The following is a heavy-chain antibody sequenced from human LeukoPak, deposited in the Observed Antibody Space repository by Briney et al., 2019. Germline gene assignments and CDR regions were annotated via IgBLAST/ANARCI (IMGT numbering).Heavy chain of an antibody. D-gene: IGHD3-10*01. CDR1: GGCFRGYY. CDR3: ARRAGFGEALDFDY. Sequence: SDTLSLTCAVYGGCFRGYYWRWIRQPPGKGLEWIGQITHSGITNYNPSLKSRVTISLDTSKNQFSLNLSSVTAADTAVYYCARRAGFGEALDFDYWGQGTLVTVSS. CDR2: ITHSGIT. J-gene: IGHJ4*02. V-gene: IGHV4-34*01.